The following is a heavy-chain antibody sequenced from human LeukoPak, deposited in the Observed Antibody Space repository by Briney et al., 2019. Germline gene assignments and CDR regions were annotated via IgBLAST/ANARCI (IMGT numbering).Heavy chain of an antibody. V-gene: IGHV3-15*01. CDR3: TTYDFWSVSYAFDI. CDR2: IKSKTDGGTT. J-gene: IGHJ3*02. Sequence: GGSLRLSCAAFGFTFSNAWMGWVRQAPGKGLEWVGRIKSKTDGGTTDYAAPVKGRFTISRDGSKNTLYLQMNSLKTENTAVYYCTTYDFWSVSYAFDIWGQGTMVTVSS. D-gene: IGHD3-3*01. CDR1: GFTFSNAW.